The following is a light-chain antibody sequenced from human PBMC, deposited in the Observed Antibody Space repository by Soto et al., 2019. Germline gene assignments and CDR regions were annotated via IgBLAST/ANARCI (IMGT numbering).Light chain of an antibody. J-gene: IGLJ1*01. CDR1: SSVVRSYNL. CDR3: SSYTSTSRYV. V-gene: IGLV2-14*02. Sequence: QSVLAQPASVSGSPGQSITISCTGTSSVVRSYNLVSWYQQHPGKAPKLMIYGVNKRPSGVSNRFSGSKSGNTASLTISGLQAEDEADYYCSSYTSTSRYVFGAGTKVTVL. CDR2: GVN.